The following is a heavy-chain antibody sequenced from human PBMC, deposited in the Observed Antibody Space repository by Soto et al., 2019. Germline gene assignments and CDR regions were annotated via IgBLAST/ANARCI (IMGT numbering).Heavy chain of an antibody. Sequence: PSETLSLTCAVSGGSISSGDYSWNWIRQPPGKGLEWIGYIYYGGSTYYNPSLQSRVTMSVDRSRNQFSLKLSSVTAADTAVYYCARGLLNNWFDPWGQGTLVTVSS. CDR2: IYYGGST. J-gene: IGHJ5*02. CDR1: GGSISSGDYS. CDR3: ARGLLNNWFDP. V-gene: IGHV4-30-2*01. D-gene: IGHD3-10*01.